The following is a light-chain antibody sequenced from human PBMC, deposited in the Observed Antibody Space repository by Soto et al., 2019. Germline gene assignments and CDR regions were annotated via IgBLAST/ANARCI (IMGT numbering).Light chain of an antibody. Sequence: QLVLTQPPSTSETPGQRVTISCSGSSSNIGTNTVNWYQQLPGTAPKLLIYRNHQRPSVVPDRFSGSKSGTSASLAISGLQPEDEADYYCAAWDDSLNGVVFGGGTKLTVL. V-gene: IGLV1-44*01. J-gene: IGLJ2*01. CDR1: SSNIGTNT. CDR3: AAWDDSLNGVV. CDR2: RNH.